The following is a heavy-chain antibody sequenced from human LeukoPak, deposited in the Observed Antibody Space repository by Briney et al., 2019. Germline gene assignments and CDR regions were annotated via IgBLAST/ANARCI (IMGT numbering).Heavy chain of an antibody. J-gene: IGHJ4*02. CDR1: GGSISSYY. Sequence: SETLSLTCTVSGGSISSYYWSWIRQPPGKGLEWIGYIFYSGSTNYNPSLESRVTISVDTSKNQFSLKLSSVTAADTAVYYCARQYSSGWYTEFDYWGQGTLVTVSS. CDR3: ARQYSSGWYTEFDY. V-gene: IGHV4-59*01. CDR2: IFYSGST. D-gene: IGHD6-19*01.